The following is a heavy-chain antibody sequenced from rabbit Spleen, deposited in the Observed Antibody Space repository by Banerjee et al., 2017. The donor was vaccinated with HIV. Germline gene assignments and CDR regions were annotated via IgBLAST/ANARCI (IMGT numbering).Heavy chain of an antibody. V-gene: IGHV1S40*01. Sequence: QSLEESGGDLVKPGASLTITCTASGVSFSGSSYICWVRQAPGKGLEWIGSIYSVIDYTYYASWVKGRFTISKTSSTTVTLQMTSLTAADTATYFCATFLDYDGDFNLWGQGTLVTVS. D-gene: IGHD2-1*01. CDR2: IYSVIDYT. CDR1: GVSFSGSSY. J-gene: IGHJ4*01. CDR3: ATFLDYDGDFNL.